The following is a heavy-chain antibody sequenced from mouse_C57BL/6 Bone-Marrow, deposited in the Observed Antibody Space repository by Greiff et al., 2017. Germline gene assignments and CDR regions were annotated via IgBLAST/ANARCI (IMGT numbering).Heavy chain of an antibody. D-gene: IGHD1-1*01. Sequence: EVHLVESGEGLVKPGGSLKLSCAASGFTFSSYAMSWVRQTPEKRLEWVAYISSGGDYIYYADTVKGRFTISRDNARNTLYLQMSSLKSEDTAMYYCTVPLTTVVAYYAMDYWGQGTSVTVSS. J-gene: IGHJ4*01. V-gene: IGHV5-9-1*02. CDR2: ISSGGDYI. CDR1: GFTFSSYA. CDR3: TVPLTTVVAYYAMDY.